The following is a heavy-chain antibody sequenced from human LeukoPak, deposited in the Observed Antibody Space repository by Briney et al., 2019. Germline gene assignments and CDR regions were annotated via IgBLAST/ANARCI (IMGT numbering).Heavy chain of an antibody. CDR2: IWYDGSNK. D-gene: IGHD5-12*01. J-gene: IGHJ4*02. CDR3: ARENGYSGYVDY. Sequence: PGGSLRLSCAASGFTFSGYGMHWVRQAPGKGLEWVAVIWYDGSNKYYADSVKGRFTISRDNSKNTLYLQMNSLRAEDTAVYYCARENGYSGYVDYWGQGTLVTVSS. CDR1: GFTFSGYG. V-gene: IGHV3-33*01.